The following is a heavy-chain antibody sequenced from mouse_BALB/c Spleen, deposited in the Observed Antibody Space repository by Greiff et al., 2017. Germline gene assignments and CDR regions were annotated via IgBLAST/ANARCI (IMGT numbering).Heavy chain of an antibody. Sequence: EVKLMESGGGLVKPGGSLKLSCVASGFTFSSYAMSWVRQTPEKRLEWVASISSGGSTYYPDSVKGRFTISRDNARNILYLQMSSLRSEDTAMYYCARGREGFAYWGQGTLVTVSA. J-gene: IGHJ3*01. CDR1: GFTFSSYA. CDR2: ISSGGST. CDR3: ARGREGFAY. V-gene: IGHV5-6-5*01.